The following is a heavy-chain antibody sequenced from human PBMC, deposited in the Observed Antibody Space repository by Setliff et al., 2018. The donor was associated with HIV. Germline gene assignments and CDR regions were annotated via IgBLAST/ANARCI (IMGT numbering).Heavy chain of an antibody. CDR3: ARPLLYPYYYMDV. V-gene: IGHV3-21*01. CDR1: GFIFSNYW. CDR2: ISSSSSYI. J-gene: IGHJ6*03. Sequence: GSLRLSCAASGFIFSNYWMYWVRQAPGKGLEWVSSISSSSSYIYYADSVKGRFTISRDNAKNSLYLQMNSLRAEDTAVYYCARPLLYPYYYMDVWGKGTTVTVSS. D-gene: IGHD2-8*01.